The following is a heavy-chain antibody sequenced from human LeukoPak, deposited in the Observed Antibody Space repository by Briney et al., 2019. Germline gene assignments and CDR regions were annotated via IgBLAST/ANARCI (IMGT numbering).Heavy chain of an antibody. CDR2: ISDSGGNT. D-gene: IGHD6-6*01. J-gene: IGHJ4*02. V-gene: IGHV3-23*01. CDR3: ARHRSSWLIDY. CDR1: GFTFNSYP. Sequence: GGSLRLSCAASGFTFNSYPMSWVRQAPWDRLQWVSGISDSGGNTYYADSVRGRFTISRDNSKNTLYLQMNSLRAEDTAVYYCARHRSSWLIDYWGQGTLVTVSS.